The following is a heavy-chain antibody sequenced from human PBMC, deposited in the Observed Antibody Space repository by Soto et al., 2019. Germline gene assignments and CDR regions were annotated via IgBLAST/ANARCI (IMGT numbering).Heavy chain of an antibody. V-gene: IGHV3-21*01. J-gene: IGHJ4*02. Sequence: PGGSLRLSCAASGFTFSSYRMNWVRQAPGKGLEWVSSISSSSSYIYYADSVKGRFTISRDNAKNSLYLQMNSLRAEDTAVYYCARDPLGGGRSGYYFDYWGQGTLVTVSS. CDR3: ARDPLGGGRSGYYFDY. CDR2: ISSSSSYI. CDR1: GFTFSSYR. D-gene: IGHD2-15*01.